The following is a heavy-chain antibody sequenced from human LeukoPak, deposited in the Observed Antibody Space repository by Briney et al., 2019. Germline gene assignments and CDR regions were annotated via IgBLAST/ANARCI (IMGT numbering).Heavy chain of an antibody. V-gene: IGHV3-21*01. CDR1: GFTFSSYA. CDR3: ARAGWYYFDY. Sequence: PGGSLTLSCAASGFTFSSYAMSWVRQPPGKGLEWVSSISSSNSYIYYAAPVKGRFTISRDNAKNSLYLQMNSLRAEDTAVYYCARAGWYYFDYWGQGTLVTVSS. J-gene: IGHJ4*02. CDR2: ISSSNSYI. D-gene: IGHD2-15*01.